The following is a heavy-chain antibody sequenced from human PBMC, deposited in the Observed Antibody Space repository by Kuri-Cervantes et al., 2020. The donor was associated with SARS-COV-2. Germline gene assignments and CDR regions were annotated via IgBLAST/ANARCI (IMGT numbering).Heavy chain of an antibody. CDR3: ATPRRYYGDGFDY. Sequence: GESLKISCAASGFTFSSYSMNWVRQAPGKGLEWVSSISSSSYIYYADSVKGRFTISRDNAKNSLYLQMNSLRAEDTAVYYCATPRRYYGDGFDYWGQGTLVTVSS. D-gene: IGHD4-17*01. V-gene: IGHV3-21*04. CDR2: ISSSSYI. CDR1: GFTFSSYS. J-gene: IGHJ4*02.